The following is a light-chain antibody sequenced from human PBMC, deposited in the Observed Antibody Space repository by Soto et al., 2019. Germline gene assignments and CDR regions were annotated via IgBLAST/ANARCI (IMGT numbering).Light chain of an antibody. CDR2: GAS. CDR3: QQYNNWPRT. J-gene: IGKJ1*01. V-gene: IGKV3-15*01. CDR1: QSVSSN. Sequence: EIVLRQSPGTLSLSPGERATLSCRASQSVSSNLAWYQQKLGQAPRLLSYGASTRATGISAKFSGSGSGTEFTLTISSLQSEDFAIYYCQQYNNWPRTFGQGTKVDI.